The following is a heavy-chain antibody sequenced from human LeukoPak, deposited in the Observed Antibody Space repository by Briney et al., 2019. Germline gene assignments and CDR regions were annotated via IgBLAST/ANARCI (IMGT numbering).Heavy chain of an antibody. CDR1: GYSFTSYW. J-gene: IGHJ3*02. V-gene: IGHV5-51*01. CDR2: FYPGNSKT. D-gene: IGHD2-15*01. CDR3: ASRYCSGGSCYSDDPFDI. Sequence: GESLKISCKGSGYSFTSYWIGWVRQMPGKGLEWMGMFYPGNSKTRYSPSFQGQVTISADKSISTAYLQWSRLKASDTAMYYCASRYCSGGSCYSDDPFDIWGQGTMVTVSS.